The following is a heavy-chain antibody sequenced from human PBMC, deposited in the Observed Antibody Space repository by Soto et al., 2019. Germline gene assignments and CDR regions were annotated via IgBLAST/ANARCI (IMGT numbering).Heavy chain of an antibody. CDR1: GFIFSSYW. CDR2: INGDGSSS. Sequence: EVQLVESGGGLVQPGGSQTLSCAASGFIFSSYWMHWVRQAPGKGRVWVSRINGDGSSSSHADSVKGRFTISRDNAKNTLYLQMNSLRAEDTAVYYCAREYGDYVGEEYFQHWGQGTLVTVSS. V-gene: IGHV3-74*01. CDR3: AREYGDYVGEEYFQH. J-gene: IGHJ1*01. D-gene: IGHD4-17*01.